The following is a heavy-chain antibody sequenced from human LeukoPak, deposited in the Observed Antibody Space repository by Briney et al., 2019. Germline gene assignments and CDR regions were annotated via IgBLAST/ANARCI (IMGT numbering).Heavy chain of an antibody. CDR1: GYTFTSNY. J-gene: IGHJ4*02. CDR2: TYPRDGST. Sequence: GASVKVSCTASGYTFTSNYIHWVRQAPGHGLGWMGMTYPRDGSTSYAQKFQGRVTVTRDTSTSTVHMELSGLRSEDTAVYYCARDQEGFDYWGQGTLVTVSS. CDR3: ARDQEGFDY. V-gene: IGHV1-46*01.